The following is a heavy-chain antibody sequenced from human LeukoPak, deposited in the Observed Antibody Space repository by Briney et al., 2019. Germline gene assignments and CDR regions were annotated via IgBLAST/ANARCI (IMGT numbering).Heavy chain of an antibody. V-gene: IGHV3-23*01. D-gene: IGHD1-26*01. CDR2: IYENGGTT. CDR3: AKGGKWDVTPFGY. CDR1: GFTFRSHA. Sequence: GGSLRLSCVGSGFTFRSHAMSWVRQAPEKGLEFVSGIYENGGTTYYADSVKGRFTISRDNSKNTLYLQVNSLRAEDTAVYYCAKGGKWDVTPFGYWGQGTLVTVSS. J-gene: IGHJ4*02.